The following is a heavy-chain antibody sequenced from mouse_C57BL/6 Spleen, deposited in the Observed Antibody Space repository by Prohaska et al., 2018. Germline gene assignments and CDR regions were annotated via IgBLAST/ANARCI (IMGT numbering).Heavy chain of an antibody. CDR2: TYSGVP. CDR3: ASRTTVVGPYYFDY. V-gene: IGHV9-3*01. J-gene: IGHJ2*01. D-gene: IGHD1-1*01. Sequence: TYSGVPTSADDFKGRFAFSLETSASTAYLQINNLNSEDTATYFCASRTTVVGPYYFDYWGQGTTLTVSS.